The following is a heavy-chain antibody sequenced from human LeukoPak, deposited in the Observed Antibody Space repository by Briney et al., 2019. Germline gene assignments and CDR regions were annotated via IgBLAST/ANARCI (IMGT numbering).Heavy chain of an antibody. Sequence: SETLSLTCAVYGGSFSGYYWSWIRQPPGKGLEWIGEINHSGSTNYNPSLKSRVTISVDTSKNQFSLKLSYVTAADTAVYYCARGRITIFGADNWFDPWGQGTLVTVSS. D-gene: IGHD3-3*01. CDR1: GGSFSGYY. J-gene: IGHJ5*02. V-gene: IGHV4-34*01. CDR2: INHSGST. CDR3: ARGRITIFGADNWFDP.